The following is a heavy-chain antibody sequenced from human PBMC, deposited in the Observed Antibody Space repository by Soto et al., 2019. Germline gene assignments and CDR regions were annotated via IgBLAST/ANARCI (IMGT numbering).Heavy chain of an antibody. Sequence: SETLSLTCTVSGGSISRRSYSWAWIRQPPGKGLEWIGTLYYSGNTYYNPSLKSRVTISVDTSKNQFSLKLSSVTAADTAVYYCATRQGGSYNWFDPWGQGTLVTVSS. V-gene: IGHV4-39*01. CDR2: LYYSGNT. D-gene: IGHD2-15*01. CDR1: GGSISRRSYS. CDR3: ATRQGGSYNWFDP. J-gene: IGHJ5*02.